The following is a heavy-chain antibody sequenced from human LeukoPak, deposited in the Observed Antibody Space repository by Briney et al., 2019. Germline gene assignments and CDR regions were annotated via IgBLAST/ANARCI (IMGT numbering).Heavy chain of an antibody. CDR1: GYTFTSYA. CDR2: INTGNGNT. V-gene: IGHV1-3*04. Sequence: ASVKVSCKASGYTFTSYAMHWVRQAPGQRLEWMGWINTGNGNTKYSQKFQGRVTITRDTSASTAYMELSSLGSEDTAVYYCARDGVVVPAAIQYYYYYMDVWGKGTTVTVSS. CDR3: ARDGVVVPAAIQYYYYYMDV. J-gene: IGHJ6*03. D-gene: IGHD2-2*02.